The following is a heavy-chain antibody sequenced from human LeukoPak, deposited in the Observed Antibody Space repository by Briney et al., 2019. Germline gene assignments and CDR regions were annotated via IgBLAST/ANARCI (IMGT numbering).Heavy chain of an antibody. Sequence: PSQTLSLTCTVSGGSISSGDYYWSWIRQPPGKGLEWIGYIYYSGSTYYNPSLKSRVTISVDTSKNQFSLKLSSVTAADTAVYYCARDLLNEGNHLDYWGQGTLVTVSS. CDR3: ARDLLNEGNHLDY. V-gene: IGHV4-30-4*01. D-gene: IGHD4-23*01. J-gene: IGHJ4*02. CDR1: GGSISSGDYY. CDR2: IYYSGST.